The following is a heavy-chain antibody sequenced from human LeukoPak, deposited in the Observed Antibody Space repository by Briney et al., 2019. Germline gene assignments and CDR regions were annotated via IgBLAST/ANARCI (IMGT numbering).Heavy chain of an antibody. CDR3: ARADYCSGGSCYSDYYYYGMDV. V-gene: IGHV3-33*01. CDR2: IWNDGSQK. D-gene: IGHD2-15*01. CDR1: GFTLSHHG. Sequence: GGSLRLSCAASGFTLSHHGMHWVRQAPGKGLEWVAVIWNDGSQKYYADSVKGRFTVSRDNSESTLYLQMNSLRVEDTAIYYCARADYCSGGSCYSDYYYYGMDVWGQGTTVTVSS. J-gene: IGHJ6*02.